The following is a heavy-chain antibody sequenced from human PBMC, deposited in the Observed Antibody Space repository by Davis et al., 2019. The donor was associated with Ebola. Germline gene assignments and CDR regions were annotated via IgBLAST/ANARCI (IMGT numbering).Heavy chain of an antibody. CDR3: ASQVGP. CDR1: GYTFTGYY. Sequence: ASVKVSCKASGYTFTGYYMHWVRQAPGQGLEWMGWISAYNGNTNYAQKLQGRVTMTTDTSTTKAYMELRSLRSEDTAVYYCASQVGPWGQGTTVTVSS. CDR2: ISAYNGNT. V-gene: IGHV1-18*04. J-gene: IGHJ6*02.